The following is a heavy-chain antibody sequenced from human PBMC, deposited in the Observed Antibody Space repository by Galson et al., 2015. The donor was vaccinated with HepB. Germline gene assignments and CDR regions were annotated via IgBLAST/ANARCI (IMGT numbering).Heavy chain of an antibody. CDR1: GFTFSSYS. CDR2: ISSSIFTI. Sequence: SLRLSCAASGFTFSSYSMNWVRQAPGKGLEWVSYISSSIFTIYYADSVKGRFTISRDNAKNSLYLQMNSLRAEDTAVYYYACMVRGVINYWGQGTLVTVSS. D-gene: IGHD3-10*01. J-gene: IGHJ4*01. V-gene: IGHV3-48*04. CDR3: ACMVRGVINY.